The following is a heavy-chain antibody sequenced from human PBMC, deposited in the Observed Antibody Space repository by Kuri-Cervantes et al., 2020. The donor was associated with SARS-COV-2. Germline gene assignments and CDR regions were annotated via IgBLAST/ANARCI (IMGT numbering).Heavy chain of an antibody. Sequence: SETLSLTCTVSGGSISSSSYYWGWIRQPPGKGLEWIGSIYYSGSTYYNPSLKSRVTISVDTSKNQFPLKLSSVTAADTAVYYCATISASYSSGWYALYWGQGTLVTVSS. J-gene: IGHJ4*02. CDR2: IYYSGST. CDR3: ATISASYSSGWYALY. D-gene: IGHD6-19*01. CDR1: GGSISSSSYY. V-gene: IGHV4-39*06.